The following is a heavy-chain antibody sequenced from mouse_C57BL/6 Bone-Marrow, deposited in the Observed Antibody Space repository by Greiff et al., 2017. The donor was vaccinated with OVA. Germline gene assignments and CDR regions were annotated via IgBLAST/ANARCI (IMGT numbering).Heavy chain of an antibody. Sequence: VQGVESGAELAKPGASVKLSCKASGYTFTSYWMHWVKQRPGQGLEWIGYINPSSGYTKYNQKFKDKATLTADKSSSTAYMQLSSLTYEDSAVYYCARRDYGNLYAMDYWGQGTSVTVSS. J-gene: IGHJ4*01. CDR1: GYTFTSYW. D-gene: IGHD1-1*01. CDR3: ARRDYGNLYAMDY. CDR2: INPSSGYT. V-gene: IGHV1-7*01.